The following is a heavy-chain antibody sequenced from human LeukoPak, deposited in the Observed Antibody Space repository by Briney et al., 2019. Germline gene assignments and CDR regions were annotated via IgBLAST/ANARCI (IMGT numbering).Heavy chain of an antibody. J-gene: IGHJ6*03. V-gene: IGHV4-34*01. CDR1: GGSFSGYY. CDR2: ISLRGST. Sequence: PSETLSLTCAVYGGSFSGYYWTWIRQSASKGLEWLGEISLRGSTTYHPSHKSRVSLSLDPSKSQVSLRLHSVTAADTAVYYCARGGVYMSAAWYRRDYYNMDVWGTGTAVTVSS. D-gene: IGHD6-13*01. CDR3: ARGGVYMSAAWYRRDYYNMDV.